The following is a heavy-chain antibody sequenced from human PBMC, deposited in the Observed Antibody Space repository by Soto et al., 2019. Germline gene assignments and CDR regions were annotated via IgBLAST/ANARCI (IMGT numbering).Heavy chain of an antibody. D-gene: IGHD3-10*01. V-gene: IGHV3-33*01. J-gene: IGHJ4*02. CDR1: GFTFSSYG. CDR3: ARDLWRLDY. Sequence: QVQLVESGGGVVQPGRSLRLSCAASGFTFSSYGMHWVRQAPGKGLEWVAVIWYDGSNKYYADSVKGRFTISRDNSKNTLYLKMNSLRAEDTAVYYCARDLWRLDYWGQGTLVTVSS. CDR2: IWYDGSNK.